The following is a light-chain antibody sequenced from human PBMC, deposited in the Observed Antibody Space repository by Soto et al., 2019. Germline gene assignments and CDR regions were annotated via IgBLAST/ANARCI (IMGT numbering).Light chain of an antibody. CDR1: QASSYF. CDR2: GAS. J-gene: IGKJ4*01. CDR3: QQFKSYPFT. Sequence: DIQLTQSPSFLSASVGDRVTITCRASQASSYFLAWYQQKPGKAPKLLIYGASTLQSGVPSRFSGSGSGTEFTLTISSLQPEDFATYHCQQFKSYPFTFGGGTKVDIK. V-gene: IGKV1-9*01.